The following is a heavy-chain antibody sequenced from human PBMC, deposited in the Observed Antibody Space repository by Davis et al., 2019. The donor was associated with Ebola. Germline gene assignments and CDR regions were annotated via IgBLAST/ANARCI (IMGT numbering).Heavy chain of an antibody. CDR1: GGSISSSSYY. D-gene: IGHD3-10*01. Sequence: MPSETLSLTCTVSGGSISSSSYYWGWIRQPPGKGLEWIGSIYYSGSTYYNPSLKSRVTISVDTSKNQFSLKLSSVTAADTAVYYCARGGGYYYGSKWFDPWGQGTLVTVSS. J-gene: IGHJ5*02. CDR2: IYYSGST. CDR3: ARGGGYYYGSKWFDP. V-gene: IGHV4-39*01.